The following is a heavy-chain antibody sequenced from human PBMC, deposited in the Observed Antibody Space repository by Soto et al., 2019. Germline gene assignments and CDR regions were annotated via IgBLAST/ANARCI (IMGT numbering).Heavy chain of an antibody. V-gene: IGHV2-5*02. CDR3: AHRREGPGYRRGWDPTGDAFDI. CDR1: GFSLSTSGVG. Sequence: QITLKESGPTLVKPTQTLTLTCTFSGFSLSTSGVGVGWIRQPPGKALEWLALIYWDDNKRYCPSLKSRLTIAKDTYKNQVVLTMTNMNPVDTATYYCAHRREGPGYRRGWDPTGDAFDIWDQGTMVTVS. J-gene: IGHJ3*02. CDR2: IYWDDNK. D-gene: IGHD6-19*01.